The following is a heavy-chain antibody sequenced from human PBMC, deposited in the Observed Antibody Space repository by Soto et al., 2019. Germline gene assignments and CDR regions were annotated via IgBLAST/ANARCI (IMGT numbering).Heavy chain of an antibody. V-gene: IGHV4-30-4*01. Sequence: SETLSLTCTVSGGSISSGDYYWSWIRQPPGKGLEWIGYIYYSGSTYYNPSLKSRVTISVDTSKNQFSLKLSSVTAADTAVYYCARGSVRGAARDWFDPWGQGTLVTVSS. CDR2: IYYSGST. CDR1: GGSISSGDYY. CDR3: ARGSVRGAARDWFDP. J-gene: IGHJ5*02. D-gene: IGHD3-10*01.